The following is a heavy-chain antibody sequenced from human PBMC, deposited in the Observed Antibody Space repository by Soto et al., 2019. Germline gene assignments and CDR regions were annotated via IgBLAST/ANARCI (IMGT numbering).Heavy chain of an antibody. J-gene: IGHJ4*02. CDR1: GYTFTSYA. D-gene: IGHD3-3*01. CDR3: ASSLRFPYFFDY. Sequence: ASVKVSCKASGYTFTSYAMHWVRQAPGQRLEWMGWINAGNGNTKYSQKFQGRVTITRDTSASTAYMELRSLRSEDTAVYYCASSLRFPYFFDYWGQGTLVTVSS. CDR2: INAGNGNT. V-gene: IGHV1-3*01.